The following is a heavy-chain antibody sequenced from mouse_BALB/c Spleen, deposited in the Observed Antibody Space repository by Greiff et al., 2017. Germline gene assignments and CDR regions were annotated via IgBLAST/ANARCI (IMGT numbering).Heavy chain of an antibody. J-gene: IGHJ2*01. CDR1: GFTFSDYY. D-gene: IGHD2-3*01. CDR2: ISDGGSYT. Sequence: EVKLMESGGGLVKPGGSLKLSCAASGFTFSDYYMYWVRQTPEKRLEWVATISDGGSYTYYPDSVKGRFTISRDNAKNNLYLQMSSLKSEDTAMYYCARDLCDGYYEGLDYWGQGTTLTVSS. CDR3: ARDLCDGYYEGLDY. V-gene: IGHV5-4*02.